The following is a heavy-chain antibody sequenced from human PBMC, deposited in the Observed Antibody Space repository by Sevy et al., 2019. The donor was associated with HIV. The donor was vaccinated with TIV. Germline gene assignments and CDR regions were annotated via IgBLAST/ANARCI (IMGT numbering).Heavy chain of an antibody. D-gene: IGHD3-10*01. J-gene: IGHJ6*02. CDR1: GFTFSSCD. CDR2: IGTAGDP. V-gene: IGHV3-13*05. Sequence: ESLKISCAASGFTFSSCDMHWVRQATGKGLEWVSAIGTAGDPYYPGSVKGRFTISRENAKNSLYLQMNSLRAGDTAVYYCARARYGSGSYYNGYYYYGMDVWGQGTTVTVSS. CDR3: ARARYGSGSYYNGYYYYGMDV.